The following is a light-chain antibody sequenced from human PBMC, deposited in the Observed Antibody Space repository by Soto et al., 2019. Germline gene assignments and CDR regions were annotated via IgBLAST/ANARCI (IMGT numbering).Light chain of an antibody. J-gene: IGLJ1*01. CDR2: EVS. Sequence: QSVLTQPASVSGSPGQSITISCTGTSSDVGGYNYVSWYQQHPGKAPKLMIYEVSNRPSGVSNRFSGSKSGNTASLTISGLQAEDEADYYCGSWDSSLSADVFGTGTKGTVL. CDR3: GSWDSSLSADV. V-gene: IGLV2-14*01. CDR1: SSDVGGYNY.